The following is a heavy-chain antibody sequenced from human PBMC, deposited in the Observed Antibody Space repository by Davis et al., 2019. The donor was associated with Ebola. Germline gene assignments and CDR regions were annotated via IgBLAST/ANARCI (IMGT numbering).Heavy chain of an antibody. J-gene: IGHJ4*02. Sequence: PGGSLRLSCAASGFTFSGFWMSWVRQAPGKGLEWVANIKQDGNEKYYVNSVKVRFIISRDNAKNSLYLQMNSLRAEVTAVYYCARPVRESGIRLLGYWGQGILVTVSS. CDR1: GFTFSGFW. CDR2: IKQDGNEK. CDR3: ARPVRESGIRLLGY. V-gene: IGHV3-7*01. D-gene: IGHD2/OR15-2a*01.